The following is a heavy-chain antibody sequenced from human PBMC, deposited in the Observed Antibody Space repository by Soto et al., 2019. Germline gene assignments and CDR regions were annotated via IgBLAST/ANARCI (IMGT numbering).Heavy chain of an antibody. D-gene: IGHD3-10*01. V-gene: IGHV1-69*13. CDR1: GGTSSSYA. J-gene: IGHJ6*02. CDR2: IIPIFGTA. Sequence: GASVKVSCKASGGTSSSYAISWVRQAPGQGLEWMGGIIPIFGTANYAQKFQGRVTITADESTSTAYMELSSLRSEDTAVYYCARVTMVRGVTPQGMDVWGQGTTVTVSS. CDR3: ARVTMVRGVTPQGMDV.